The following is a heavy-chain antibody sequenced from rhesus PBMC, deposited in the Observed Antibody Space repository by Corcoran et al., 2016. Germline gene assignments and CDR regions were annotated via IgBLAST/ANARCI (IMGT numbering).Heavy chain of an antibody. CDR3: AREGYCSSTYCSDAFDF. CDR2: FLGNSAIT. V-gene: IGHV4S9*01. CDR1: GGSISDYDY. J-gene: IGHJ3*01. D-gene: IGHD2-15*01. Sequence: QVQLQESGPGLVKPSETLSLTCAVSGGSISDYDYWNWIRQPPGQGLEWIGKFLGNSAITYYNPSLKMRVTISTYTSKIQFSLKLSSVTAADTAVYYCAREGYCSSTYCSDAFDFWGQGLRVTVSS.